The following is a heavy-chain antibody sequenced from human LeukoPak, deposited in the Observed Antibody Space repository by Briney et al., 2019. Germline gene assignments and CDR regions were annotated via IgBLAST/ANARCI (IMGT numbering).Heavy chain of an antibody. CDR3: ARDITMIVRD. D-gene: IGHD3-22*01. CDR1: GYTFTSYG. J-gene: IGHJ4*02. Sequence: ASVKVSCKASGYTFTSYGISWVRQAPGQGLEWMRWISAYKGNTNYAQKFQGRVTMTTDTSTSTAYMELRSLRSDDTAVYYCARDITMIVRDWGQGTLVTVSS. V-gene: IGHV1-18*01. CDR2: ISAYKGNT.